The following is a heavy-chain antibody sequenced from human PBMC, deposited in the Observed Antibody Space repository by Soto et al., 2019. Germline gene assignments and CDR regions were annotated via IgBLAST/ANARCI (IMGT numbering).Heavy chain of an antibody. D-gene: IGHD6-19*01. V-gene: IGHV3-30*18. CDR3: AKDLSIAVAGPVVDY. J-gene: IGHJ4*02. CDR2: ISYDGSNK. Sequence: GXSLRLSCAASGFTLSSYGMHWFRQAPVKGLEWVAVISYDGSNKYYADSVKGRFTISRDNSKNTLYLQMNSLRAEDTAVYYCAKDLSIAVAGPVVDYWGQGTLVTVSS. CDR1: GFTLSSYG.